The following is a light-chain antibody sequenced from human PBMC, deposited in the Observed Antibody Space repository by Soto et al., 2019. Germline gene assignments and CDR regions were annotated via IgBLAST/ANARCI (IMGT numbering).Light chain of an antibody. CDR2: DAS. Sequence: EIVLTQSPATLSLSPGQGATLSCRASQSVSSYLAWYQQKPGQAPRLLIYDASNRATGIPARFSGSGSGTDFTLIISSLEPEDFAVYYCQQRSNWPVTFGLGTKVEV. CDR1: QSVSSY. J-gene: IGKJ1*01. CDR3: QQRSNWPVT. V-gene: IGKV3-11*01.